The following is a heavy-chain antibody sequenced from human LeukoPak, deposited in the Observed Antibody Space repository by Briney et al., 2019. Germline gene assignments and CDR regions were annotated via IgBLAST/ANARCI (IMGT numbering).Heavy chain of an antibody. D-gene: IGHD3-9*01. CDR3: ARSTDYDILTGYYTFWFDP. CDR2: IYYSGST. J-gene: IGHJ5*02. CDR1: GGSISSYY. Sequence: SETLSLTCTVSGGSISSYYWSWIRQPPGKGLEWIGYIYYSGSTNYNPSLKSRVTISVDTSKNQFSLKLSSVTAADTAVYYCARSTDYDILTGYYTFWFDPWGQGTLVTVSS. V-gene: IGHV4-59*01.